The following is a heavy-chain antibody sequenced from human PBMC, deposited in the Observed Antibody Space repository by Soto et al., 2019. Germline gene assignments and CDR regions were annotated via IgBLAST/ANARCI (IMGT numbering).Heavy chain of an antibody. CDR1: GFSFGSYA. CDR2: TSYDGRLN. CDR3: VRRSTLSQYAVDL. D-gene: IGHD2-2*01. Sequence: GGSLRLSCAGSGFSFGSYAMQWVRQAPGKGLEWVTFTSYDGRLNSYADSVKGRVTMSRDNSKNLLYLQMNSLRTEDTAVYYCVRRSTLSQYAVDLWGQGTTVTVS. V-gene: IGHV3-30*04. J-gene: IGHJ6*02.